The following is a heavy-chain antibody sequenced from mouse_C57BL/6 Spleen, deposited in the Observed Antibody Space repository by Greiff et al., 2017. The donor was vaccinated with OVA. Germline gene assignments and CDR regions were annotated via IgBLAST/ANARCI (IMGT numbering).Heavy chain of an antibody. D-gene: IGHD1-1*01. CDR3: ARSDYGSSYGYFDV. Sequence: VQLQQSGAELVKPGASVKMSCKASGYTFTSYWITWVKQRPGQGLEWIGDIYPGSGSTNYNEKFKSKATLTVDTSSSTAYMQLSSLTSEDSAVYYCARSDYGSSYGYFDVWGTGTTVTVSS. V-gene: IGHV1-55*01. J-gene: IGHJ1*03. CDR1: GYTFTSYW. CDR2: IYPGSGST.